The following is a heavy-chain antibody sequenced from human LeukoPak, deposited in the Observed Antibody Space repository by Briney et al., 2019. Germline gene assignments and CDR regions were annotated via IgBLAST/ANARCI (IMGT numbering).Heavy chain of an antibody. CDR1: GFSLTSYA. CDR3: ARGAPRVVAFDH. CDR2: LSSDGITQ. J-gene: IGHJ4*02. V-gene: IGHV3-30*04. Sequence: GGSLRLSCVASGFSLTSYAMHWVRQAPGKGLEWVTILSSDGITQNYADSVRGRFTISRDDSKKTSYLQMNSLRRQDTAIYYCARGAPRVVAFDHWGQGALVTVSS. D-gene: IGHD2-2*01.